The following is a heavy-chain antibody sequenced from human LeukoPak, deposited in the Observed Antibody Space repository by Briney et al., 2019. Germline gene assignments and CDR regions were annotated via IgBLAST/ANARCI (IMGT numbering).Heavy chain of an antibody. D-gene: IGHD1-26*01. CDR1: GGTFSSYA. Sequence: ASVKVSCKASGGTFSSYAISWVRQAPGQGLEWMGIINPSGGSTSYAQKFQGRVTMTRDTSTSTVYMELSSLRSEDTAVYYCARSLGSGSYNYFDYWGQGTLVTVSS. CDR3: ARSLGSGSYNYFDY. J-gene: IGHJ4*02. V-gene: IGHV1-46*01. CDR2: INPSGGST.